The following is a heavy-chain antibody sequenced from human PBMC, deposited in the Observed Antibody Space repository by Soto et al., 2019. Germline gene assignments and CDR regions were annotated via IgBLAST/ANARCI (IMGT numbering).Heavy chain of an antibody. Sequence: ASVKVSCKASGYTFTSYCISWVRHAPGQGLEWMGWISAYNGNTNYAQKLQGRVTMTTDTSTSTAYMELRSLRSDDTAMYYCARGGFYDSSGARNYYYYGMNVWGQGTTVTVSS. D-gene: IGHD3-22*01. CDR1: GYTFTSYC. CDR3: ARGGFYDSSGARNYYYYGMNV. CDR2: ISAYNGNT. J-gene: IGHJ6*02. V-gene: IGHV1-18*01.